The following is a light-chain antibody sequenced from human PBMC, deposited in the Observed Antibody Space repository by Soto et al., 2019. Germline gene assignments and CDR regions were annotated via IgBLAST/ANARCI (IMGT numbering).Light chain of an antibody. CDR2: DVS. CDR1: QSVSNS. CDR3: QQYTSSLIT. J-gene: IGKJ5*01. Sequence: EIVLTQSPATLSLSPGERVTLSCRASQSVSNSLAWYQQKPGQPPRLLIYDVSNRATGIPARFSGGGSGTDFTLTSSSLEPEDFAVYYCQQYTSSLITFGQGTRLEIK. V-gene: IGKV3-11*01.